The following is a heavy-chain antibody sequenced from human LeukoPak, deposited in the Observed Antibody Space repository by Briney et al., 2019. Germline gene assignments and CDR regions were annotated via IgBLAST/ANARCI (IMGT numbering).Heavy chain of an antibody. J-gene: IGHJ6*02. CDR2: IIPIFGTA. V-gene: IGHV1-69*13. CDR3: GYCTNGVCYPPGNYYYYYGMDV. CDR1: GGTFSSYA. D-gene: IGHD2-8*01. Sequence: SVKVSCKASGGTFSSYAISWVRQAPGQGLEWMGGIIPIFGTANYAQKFQGRVTITADESTSTAYMELSSLRSEDTAVYYCGYCTNGVCYPPGNYYYYYGMDVWGQGTTVTVSS.